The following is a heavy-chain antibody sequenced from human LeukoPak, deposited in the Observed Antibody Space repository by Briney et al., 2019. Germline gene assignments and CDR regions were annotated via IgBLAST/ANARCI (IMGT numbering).Heavy chain of an antibody. CDR3: ARDIGYYYGSGSYYEFDY. V-gene: IGHV3-11*06. D-gene: IGHD3-10*01. Sequence: GGSLRLSCAASRLTLSDYYMSWIRQAPGKGLEWVSYISSSSSYTNYADSVKGRFTISRDNAKNSLYLQMNSLRAEDTAVYYCARDIGYYYGSGSYYEFDYWGQGTLVTVSS. CDR1: RLTLSDYY. CDR2: ISSSSSYT. J-gene: IGHJ4*02.